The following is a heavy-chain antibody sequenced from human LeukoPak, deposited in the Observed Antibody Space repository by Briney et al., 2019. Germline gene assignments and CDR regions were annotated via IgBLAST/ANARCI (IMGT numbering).Heavy chain of an antibody. D-gene: IGHD3-22*01. CDR1: GDSVSSNSAA. CDR2: TYYRSKLYN. Sequence: SQTLSLTCAISGDSVSSNSAAWNWIRQSPSRGLEWLGRTYYRSKLYNDYAVSVKSRITINPDTSKNQFSLQLNSVTPEDTAVYYCARDLTYYYDSSGYYFPSWFDPWGQGTLVTVSS. J-gene: IGHJ5*02. CDR3: ARDLTYYYDSSGYYFPSWFDP. V-gene: IGHV6-1*01.